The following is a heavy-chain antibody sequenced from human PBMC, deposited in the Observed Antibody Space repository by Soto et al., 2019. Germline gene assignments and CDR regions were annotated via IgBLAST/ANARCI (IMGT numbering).Heavy chain of an antibody. J-gene: IGHJ5*02. V-gene: IGHV3-48*03. CDR2: ISSSGSTI. Sequence: TGGSLRLSCAASGFTFSSYEMNWVRQAPGKGLEWVSYISSSGSTIYYADSVKGRFTISRDNAKSSLYLQMNSLRAEDTAVYYCARDGPHQAFDPWGQGTLVTVSS. CDR3: ARDGPHQAFDP. CDR1: GFTFSSYE.